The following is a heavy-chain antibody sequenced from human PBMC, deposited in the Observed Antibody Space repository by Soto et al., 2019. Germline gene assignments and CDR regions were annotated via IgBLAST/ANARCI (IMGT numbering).Heavy chain of an antibody. V-gene: IGHV3-23*05. Sequence: PGGSLRLSCVVSGLSLTQYAIPWVRQAPGKGLECISTIAVLNGAWYSDSVRGRLAISRDVSRNTVYLQMGSLRVEDTAIYFCSDWRAGGPVSLDHWGPGTVVTVSS. D-gene: IGHD2-15*01. J-gene: IGHJ4*02. CDR3: SDWRAGGPVSLDH. CDR2: IAVLNGA. CDR1: GLSLTQYA.